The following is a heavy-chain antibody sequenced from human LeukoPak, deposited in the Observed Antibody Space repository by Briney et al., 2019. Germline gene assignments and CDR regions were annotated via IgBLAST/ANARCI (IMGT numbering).Heavy chain of an antibody. Sequence: PGGSLRLSCAASGFTFSSYAMTWVRQAPGKGLKWVSSISSSGGSTYYADSVKGRFTISRDNSKNTLYLQMNSLRAEDTAVYYCAKDPGNNNWSYWYFDIWGRGTLVSVSS. D-gene: IGHD1-1*01. CDR3: AKDPGNNNWSYWYFDI. V-gene: IGHV3-23*01. CDR1: GFTFSSYA. J-gene: IGHJ2*01. CDR2: ISSSGGST.